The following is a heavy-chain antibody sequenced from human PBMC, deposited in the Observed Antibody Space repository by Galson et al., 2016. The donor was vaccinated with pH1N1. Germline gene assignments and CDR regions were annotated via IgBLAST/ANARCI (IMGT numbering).Heavy chain of an antibody. D-gene: IGHD3-10*01. J-gene: IGHJ4*02. Sequence: TLSLTCTVSGGSISSSIYYWNWIRQPAGKGLEWIGRMYTSGTTTYNPSLESRVSISVDTSKNQSSLRLSSVTAAATAVYFCARDRVALTGIFDYWGLGALVTVSS. CDR3: ARDRVALTGIFDY. V-gene: IGHV4-61*02. CDR2: MYTSGTT. CDR1: GGSISSSIYY.